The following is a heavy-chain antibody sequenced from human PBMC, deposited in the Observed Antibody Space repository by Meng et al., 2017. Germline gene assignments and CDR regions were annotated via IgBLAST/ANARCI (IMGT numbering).Heavy chain of an antibody. CDR1: GCSCTAYT. J-gene: IGHJ4*02. V-gene: IGHV1-2*06. CDR2: MDSNSGGT. Sequence: QAPWVVFGADVEKPADSVKVSRTLCGCSCTAYTNNWLRLAQGPGLGRMGRMDSNSGGTDYAHKFHGRVIVTGDTSISTAYMELRKLTSDATAVYYWARDDDTSAAGKLCGDYWGQGTLVTVSS. D-gene: IGHD6-13*01. CDR3: ARDDDTSAAGKLCGDY.